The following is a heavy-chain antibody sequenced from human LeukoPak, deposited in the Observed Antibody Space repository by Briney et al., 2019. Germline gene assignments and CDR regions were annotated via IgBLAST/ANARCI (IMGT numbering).Heavy chain of an antibody. V-gene: IGHV1-2*02. J-gene: IGHJ4*02. CDR1: GYTFTGYY. CDR2: INPNSGGT. D-gene: IGHD6-19*01. Sequence: ASVKVSCKASGYTFTGYYMHWVRQAPGQGLEWMGWINPNSGGTNYAQKFQGRVTMTRDTSISTAYMELSRLRSDDTAVYYCAASLAVAGSLFDTDYGGQGTLVTVSS. CDR3: AASLAVAGSLFDTDY.